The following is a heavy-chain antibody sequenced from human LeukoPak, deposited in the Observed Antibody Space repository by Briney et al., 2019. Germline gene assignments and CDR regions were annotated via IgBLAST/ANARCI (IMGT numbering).Heavy chain of an antibody. V-gene: IGHV3-30*18. Sequence: GRSLRLSCAASGFSFNSYGMHWVRQAPGKGLEWVAVISYDGSNKYYTDSVEGRFTISRDSSKNTLFLQMNSLRGEDTAVYYCAKDRGTTVVIDYWGQGTLVTVSS. CDR1: GFSFNSYG. CDR2: ISYDGSNK. J-gene: IGHJ4*02. CDR3: AKDRGTTVVIDY. D-gene: IGHD4-23*01.